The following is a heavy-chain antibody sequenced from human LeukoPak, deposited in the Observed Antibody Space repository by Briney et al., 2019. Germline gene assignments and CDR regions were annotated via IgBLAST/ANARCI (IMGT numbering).Heavy chain of an antibody. V-gene: IGHV3-15*01. J-gene: IGHJ4*02. D-gene: IGHD1-1*01. CDR1: GFTFSSYA. CDR3: TTVLDPHYFDY. CDR2: IKSKTDGGTT. Sequence: AGGSLRLSCAASGFTFSSYAMHWVRQAPGKGLEWVGRIKSKTDGGTTDYAAPVKGRFTISRDDSKNTLYLQMNSLKTEDTAVYYCTTVLDPHYFDYWGQGSLVTVSS.